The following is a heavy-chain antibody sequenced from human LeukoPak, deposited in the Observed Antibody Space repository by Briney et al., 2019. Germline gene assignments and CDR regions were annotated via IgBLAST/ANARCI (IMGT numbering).Heavy chain of an antibody. V-gene: IGHV3-15*01. CDR3: TTSRVTMVRGVIL. J-gene: IGHJ4*02. Sequence: AGGSLRLSCAASGFTFSNAWMNWVRKAPGKGLEWVGRIKSKTDGGTTDYVAPVKGGFTISRDDSKNTLYLQLNSLKTEDTAVYYCTTSRVTMVRGVILWGQGTLVTVSS. CDR1: GFTFSNAW. CDR2: IKSKTDGGTT. D-gene: IGHD3-10*01.